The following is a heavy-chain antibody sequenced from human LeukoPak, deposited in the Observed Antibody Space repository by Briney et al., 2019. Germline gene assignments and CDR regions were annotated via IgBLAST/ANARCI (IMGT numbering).Heavy chain of an antibody. CDR3: ARGRQPQALDFDY. Sequence: ASVKVSCKASGYTFTGYYMHWVRQAPGQGLEWMGWINPNSGGTNYAQKFQGRVTMTRDTSISTAYMELSRLRSDDTAVYYCARGRQPQALDFDYWGQGTLVTVSS. J-gene: IGHJ4*02. V-gene: IGHV1-2*02. CDR2: INPNSGGT. D-gene: IGHD6-13*01. CDR1: GYTFTGYY.